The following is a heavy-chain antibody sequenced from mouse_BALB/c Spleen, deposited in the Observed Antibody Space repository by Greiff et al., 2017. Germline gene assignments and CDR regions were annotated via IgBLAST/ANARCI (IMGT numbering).Heavy chain of an antibody. CDR2: ILPGSGST. CDR1: GYTFSSYW. CDR3: ARLYGNYYAMDY. D-gene: IGHD2-1*01. V-gene: IGHV1-9*01. J-gene: IGHJ4*01. Sequence: VQGVESGAELMKPGASVKISCKATGYTFSSYWIEWVKQRPGHGLEWIGEILPGSGSTNYNEKFKGKATFTADTSSNTAYMQLSSLTSEDSAVYYCARLYGNYYAMDYWGQGTSVTVSS.